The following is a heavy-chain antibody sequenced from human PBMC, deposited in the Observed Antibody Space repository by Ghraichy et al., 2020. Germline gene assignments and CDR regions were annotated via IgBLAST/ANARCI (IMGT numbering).Heavy chain of an antibody. CDR2: IYTSGST. J-gene: IGHJ2*01. D-gene: IGHD1-1*01. CDR3: ARRPQRGPLNWYFDL. CDR1: GGSISSYY. Sequence: SETLSLTCTVSGGSISSYYWSWIRQPPGKGLEWIGYIYTSGSTNYNPSLKSRVTISVDTSKNQFSLKLSSVTAADTAVYYCARRPQRGPLNWYFDLWGRGTLVTVSS. V-gene: IGHV4-4*09.